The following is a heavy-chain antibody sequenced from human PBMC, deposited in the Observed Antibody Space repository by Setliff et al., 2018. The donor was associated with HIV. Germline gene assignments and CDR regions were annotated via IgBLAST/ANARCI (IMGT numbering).Heavy chain of an antibody. J-gene: IGHJ6*03. Sequence: SETLSLTCTVYGGSFSSYHWTWIRQPPGKGLECIGDVDQSGGTNYNPSLRSRVTISLSSSRNQFSLKLTSVTAADSGIYYCARGQVVGAATPGSHYMDVWGKGTTVTVSS. CDR3: ARGQVVGAATPGSHYMDV. CDR1: GGSFSSYH. D-gene: IGHD2-15*01. V-gene: IGHV4-34*01. CDR2: VDQSGGT.